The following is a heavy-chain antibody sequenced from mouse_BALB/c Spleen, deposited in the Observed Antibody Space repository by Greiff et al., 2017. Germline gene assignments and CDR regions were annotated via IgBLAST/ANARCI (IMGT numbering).Heavy chain of an antibody. CDR1: GYSITSGYY. V-gene: IGHV3-6*02. CDR3: ARDGRVGFAY. Sequence: EVQLQESGPGLVKPSQSLSLTCSVTGYSITSGYYWNWIRQFPGNKLEWMGYISYDGSNNYNPSLKNRISITRDTSKNQFFLKLNSVTTEDTATYYCARDGRVGFAYWGQGTLVTVSA. CDR2: ISYDGSN. J-gene: IGHJ3*01. D-gene: IGHD1-3*01.